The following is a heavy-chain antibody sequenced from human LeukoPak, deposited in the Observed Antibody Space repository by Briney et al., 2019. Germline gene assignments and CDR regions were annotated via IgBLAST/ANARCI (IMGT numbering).Heavy chain of an antibody. V-gene: IGHV4-59*02. CDR3: ARALDYYGSGSYYWGWFDP. D-gene: IGHD3-10*01. J-gene: IGHJ5*02. Sequence: KPSETLSLTCTVSGDSVSSYYLTWIRQPPGKGLEWIGCIYYSGSTNYNPSLKSRVTISVDTSENQFSLRLSSVTAADTAVYYCARALDYYGSGSYYWGWFDPWGQGTLVTVSS. CDR1: GDSVSSYY. CDR2: IYYSGST.